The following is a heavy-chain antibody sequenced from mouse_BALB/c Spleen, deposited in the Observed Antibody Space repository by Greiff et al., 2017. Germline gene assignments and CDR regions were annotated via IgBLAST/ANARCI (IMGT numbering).Heavy chain of an antibody. CDR1: GFTFSSFG. Sequence: DVLLVESGGGLVQPGGSRKLSCAASGFTFSSFGMHWVRQAPEKGLEWVAYISSGSSTIYYADTVKGRFTISRDNPKNTLFLQMTSLRSEDTAMYYCASSNYYGRGAWFAYWGQGTLVTVSA. D-gene: IGHD1-1*01. J-gene: IGHJ3*01. CDR2: ISSGSSTI. CDR3: ASSNYYGRGAWFAY. V-gene: IGHV5-17*02.